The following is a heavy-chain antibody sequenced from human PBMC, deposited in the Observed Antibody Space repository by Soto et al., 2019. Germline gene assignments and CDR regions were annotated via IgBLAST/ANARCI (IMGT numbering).Heavy chain of an antibody. D-gene: IGHD6-6*01. V-gene: IGHV3-23*01. CDR1: GFTFSSYA. Sequence: EVQLLDSGGGLVQPGGSLRLSCAASGFTFSSYAMSWVRQAPGKGLEWVSAISGSAITTYYADSVKGPFTISRDNSKNTVYLQMNSLRVEDTAIYYWAKVIVARGGMDVWGRGTTVTVSS. CDR2: ISGSAITT. CDR3: AKVIVARGGMDV. J-gene: IGHJ6*02.